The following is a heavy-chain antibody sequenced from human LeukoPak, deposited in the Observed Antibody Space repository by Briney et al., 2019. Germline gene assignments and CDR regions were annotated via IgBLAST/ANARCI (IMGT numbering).Heavy chain of an antibody. Sequence: GGSLRLSCAASGLYFSRFVMNWVRQAPGKGLEWISYISGSGSTIYYADSVKGRFTISRDNVKNSLYLQMNSLRAEDTAVYYCAMWMGNHDDFTGPYDYWGQGTLVTVSS. D-gene: IGHD5-12*01. CDR2: ISGSGSTI. CDR1: GLYFSRFV. J-gene: IGHJ4*02. CDR3: AMWMGNHDDFTGPYDY. V-gene: IGHV3-48*01.